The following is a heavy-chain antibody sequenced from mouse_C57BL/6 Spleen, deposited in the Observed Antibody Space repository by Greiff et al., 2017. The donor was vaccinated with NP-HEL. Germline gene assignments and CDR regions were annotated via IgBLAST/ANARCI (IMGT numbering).Heavy chain of an antibody. CDR1: GFTFSNYW. CDR2: IRLKSDNYAT. CDR3: TGGSDSNYLFAY. V-gene: IGHV6-3*01. Sequence: EVKLMESGGGLVQPGGSMKLSCVASGFTFSNYWMNWVRQSPEKGLEWVAQIRLKSDNYATHYAESVKGRFTISRDDSKSSVYLQMNNLRAEDTGIYYCTGGSDSNYLFAYWGQGTLVTVSA. D-gene: IGHD2-5*01. J-gene: IGHJ3*01.